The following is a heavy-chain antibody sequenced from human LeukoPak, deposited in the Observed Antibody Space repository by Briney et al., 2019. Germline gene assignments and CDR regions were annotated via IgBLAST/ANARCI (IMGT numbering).Heavy chain of an antibody. D-gene: IGHD4-11*01. J-gene: IGHJ5*02. V-gene: IGHV5-51*01. Sequence: GESLKISCKASGYSFTSYWIAWVRQMPGKGLEWMGIFYPGDSDTRYSPSFQGQVTISADKSISTAYLQWSSLKASDTAMYYCARRGTTVTDNWFDPWGQGTLVTVSS. CDR3: ARRGTTVTDNWFDP. CDR1: GYSFTSYW. CDR2: FYPGDSDT.